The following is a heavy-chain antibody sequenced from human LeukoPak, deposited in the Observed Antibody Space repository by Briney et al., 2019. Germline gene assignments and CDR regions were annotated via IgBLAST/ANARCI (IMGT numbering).Heavy chain of an antibody. Sequence: PGGSLRLSCAASGFSFSSYVRSWVRQAPGKGLEWVSAISGSGGSTYYADSVKGRFTISRDNSKNKLYLQLHSLRAEATDVYDCAKKGALFELLSWFDPWGQGTLVTVSS. CDR2: ISGSGGST. CDR1: GFSFSSYV. CDR3: AKKGALFELLSWFDP. V-gene: IGHV3-23*01. D-gene: IGHD1-26*01. J-gene: IGHJ5*02.